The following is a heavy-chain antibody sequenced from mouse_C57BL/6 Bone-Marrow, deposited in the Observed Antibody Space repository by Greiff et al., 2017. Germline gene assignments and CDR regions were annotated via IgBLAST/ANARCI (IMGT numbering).Heavy chain of an antibody. J-gene: IGHJ1*03. D-gene: IGHD1-1*01. CDR2: IRLKSDNYAT. CDR1: GFTFSNYW. Sequence: DVQLVESGGGLVQPGGSMKLSCVASGFTFSNYWMNWVRQSPETGLEWVAQIRLKSDNYATHYAESVKGRFTISRDDSKSSVYLQMNNLRAEDTGIYYCTVYYYGSTWYFDVWGTGTTVTVSS. V-gene: IGHV6-3*01. CDR3: TVYYYGSTWYFDV.